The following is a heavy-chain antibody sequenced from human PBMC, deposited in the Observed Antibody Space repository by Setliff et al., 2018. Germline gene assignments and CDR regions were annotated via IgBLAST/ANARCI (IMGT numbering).Heavy chain of an antibody. Sequence: SETLSLTCTVSGASINNHYWAWIRQPPGKGLEWIGYVSHSGSTDYNPSLRSRVTVSVDTSRIHFSLKLRSVTAADTAVYYCARAPGRQDYHYMELWGKGTTVTVPS. D-gene: IGHD2-15*01. J-gene: IGHJ6*03. CDR3: ARAPGRQDYHYMEL. CDR1: GASINNHY. V-gene: IGHV4-59*11. CDR2: VSHSGST.